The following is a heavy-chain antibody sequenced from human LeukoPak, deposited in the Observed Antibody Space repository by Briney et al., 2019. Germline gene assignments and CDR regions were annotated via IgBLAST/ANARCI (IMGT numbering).Heavy chain of an antibody. Sequence: SVKVSCKASGGTFSSYAISWVRQAPGQGLEWMGRIIPILGIANYAQKFQGRVTMTRDTSISTAYMELSRLRSDDTAVYYCARSYSGYDLGDYFDYWGQGTLVTVSS. J-gene: IGHJ4*02. V-gene: IGHV1-69*04. CDR1: GGTFSSYA. CDR2: IIPILGIA. CDR3: ARSYSGYDLGDYFDY. D-gene: IGHD5-12*01.